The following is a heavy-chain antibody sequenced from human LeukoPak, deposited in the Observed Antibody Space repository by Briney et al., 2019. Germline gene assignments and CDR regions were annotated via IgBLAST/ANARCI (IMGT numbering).Heavy chain of an antibody. J-gene: IGHJ4*02. Sequence: GGSLRLSCAASGFTFSNYSMNWVRQAPGKGLEWVSSISGSSSSIYYADSVKGRFTISRDNSKNTLYLQMNSLRAEDTAVYYCANLVKTSTSPDYWGQGTLVTVSS. CDR2: ISGSSSSI. V-gene: IGHV3-21*01. CDR3: ANLVKTSTSPDY. D-gene: IGHD2-2*01. CDR1: GFTFSNYS.